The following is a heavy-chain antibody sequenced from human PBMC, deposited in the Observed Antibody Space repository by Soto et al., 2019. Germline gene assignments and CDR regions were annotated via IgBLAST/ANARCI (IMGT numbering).Heavy chain of an antibody. CDR3: ARVAQVGATTGYFDY. Sequence: GGSLRLSCAASGFTFSSYGMHWVRQAPGKGLEWVAVIWYDGSNKYYADSVKGRFTISRDNSKNTLYLQMNSLRAEDTAVYYCARVAQVGATTGYFDYWGQGTMVTVSS. CDR2: IWYDGSNK. CDR1: GFTFSSYG. J-gene: IGHJ4*02. V-gene: IGHV3-33*01. D-gene: IGHD1-26*01.